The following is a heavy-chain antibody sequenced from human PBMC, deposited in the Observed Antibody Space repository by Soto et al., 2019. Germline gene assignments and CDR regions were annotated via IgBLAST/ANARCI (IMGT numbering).Heavy chain of an antibody. CDR1: GFTFDDYA. CDR2: ISWNSGSI. J-gene: IGHJ4*02. D-gene: IGHD4-17*01. Sequence: GGSLRLSCAASGFTFDDYAMHWVRQAPGKGLEWVSGISWNSGSIGYADSVKGRFTISRDNAKNSLYLQMNSLRAEDTALYYCAKVDYGDSYFDYWGQGTLVTVSS. V-gene: IGHV3-9*01. CDR3: AKVDYGDSYFDY.